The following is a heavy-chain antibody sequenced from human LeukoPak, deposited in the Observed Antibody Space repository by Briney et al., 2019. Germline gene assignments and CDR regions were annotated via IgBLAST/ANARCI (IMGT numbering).Heavy chain of an antibody. Sequence: GGSLRLSCAASGFTFSSYSMNWVRQAPGKGLEWVSSISSSSSYIYYADSVKGRFTISRDNSKNTLYLQMNSLRAEDTAIYYCAKHSHDGSAPYYEVQLDYWGQGTLVTVSS. J-gene: IGHJ4*02. V-gene: IGHV3-21*04. CDR1: GFTFSSYS. D-gene: IGHD3-22*01. CDR3: AKHSHDGSAPYYEVQLDY. CDR2: ISSSSSYI.